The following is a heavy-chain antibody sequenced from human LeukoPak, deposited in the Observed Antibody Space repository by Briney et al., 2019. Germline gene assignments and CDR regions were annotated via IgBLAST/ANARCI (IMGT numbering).Heavy chain of an antibody. Sequence: SETLSLTCTVSGGSISSSSYYWGWIRQPPGKGLEWIGSIYYSGNTYYNPSLESRVTISVDTSKNQFSLKLSSVTAADTAVYYCARGVRSGYCFLDYWGQGTLVTVSS. V-gene: IGHV4-39*07. CDR3: ARGVRSGYCFLDY. D-gene: IGHD3-22*01. CDR1: GGSISSSSYY. CDR2: IYYSGNT. J-gene: IGHJ4*02.